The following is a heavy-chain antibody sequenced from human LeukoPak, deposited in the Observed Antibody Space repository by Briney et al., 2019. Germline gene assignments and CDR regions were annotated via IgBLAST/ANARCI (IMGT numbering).Heavy chain of an antibody. Sequence: SGGSLRLSCEASGFTFSRYDMHWVRQAPGKGLEWLAFVRFDGRETFYADSVQGRFTISRDNSNNILYLQMYSLRPEDTAMYYCATEERCIVTNCATTFDYWGQGTLVTVS. J-gene: IGHJ4*02. CDR3: ATEERCIVTNCATTFDY. V-gene: IGHV3-30*02. CDR2: VRFDGRET. D-gene: IGHD2-21*01. CDR1: GFTFSRYD.